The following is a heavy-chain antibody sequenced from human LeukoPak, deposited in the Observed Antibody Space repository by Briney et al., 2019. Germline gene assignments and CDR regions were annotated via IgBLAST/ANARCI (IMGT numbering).Heavy chain of an antibody. CDR1: AFTFSSYS. CDR3: ARRGYHDYSGFDY. CDR2: ISGSSSDI. V-gene: IGHV3-21*01. D-gene: IGHD1-26*01. Sequence: GGSLRLSCAGSAFTFSSYSMNWVRQAPGKGLEWVSSISGSSSDIYYADSVKGRFTISRDNAKNPLYLQMKSLRAEDTAVYYCARRGYHDYSGFDYWGQGTLVTVSS. J-gene: IGHJ4*02.